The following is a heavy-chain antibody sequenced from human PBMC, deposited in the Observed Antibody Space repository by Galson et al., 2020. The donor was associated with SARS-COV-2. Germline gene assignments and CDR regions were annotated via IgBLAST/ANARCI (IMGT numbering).Heavy chain of an antibody. CDR3: VRGRNSNYYDRSGYRPY. CDR1: GFTFSRYD. Sequence: GEYLKISCAASGFTFSRYDMHWVRQATGKGLEWVSSIGTTDNPYYSGSVEGRFTISREDAKDSLYLQMNSLRAGDTAVYYCVRGRNSNYYDRSGYRPYWGQGTLVTVSS. D-gene: IGHD3-22*01. CDR2: IGTTDNP. J-gene: IGHJ4*02. V-gene: IGHV3-13*05.